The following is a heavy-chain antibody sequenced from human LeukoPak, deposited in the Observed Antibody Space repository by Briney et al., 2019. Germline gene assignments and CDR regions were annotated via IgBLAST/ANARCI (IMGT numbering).Heavy chain of an antibody. D-gene: IGHD2-2*01. Sequence: GGSLRLSCAASGFTFDDYAMHWVRQAPGKGLEWVSGISWNSGSIGYADSVKGRFTISRDNAKNSLYLQMNSLRAEDTALYYCAKGAWSSPSPTHYWGQGTLVTVSS. CDR2: ISWNSGSI. CDR1: GFTFDDYA. V-gene: IGHV3-9*01. J-gene: IGHJ4*02. CDR3: AKGAWSSPSPTHY.